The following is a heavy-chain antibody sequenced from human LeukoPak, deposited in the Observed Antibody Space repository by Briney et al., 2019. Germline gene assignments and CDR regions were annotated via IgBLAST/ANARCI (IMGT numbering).Heavy chain of an antibody. D-gene: IGHD6-19*01. CDR3: AKRVHSEQWLVPFDY. J-gene: IGHJ4*02. Sequence: GGSLMHSCAASGFTFINFAMNWVRQAPGKGLEWVSTISGSGGSKYYADSVKGRFTISRDNSKNTLYLQMNSLRDEHTAVYYCAKRVHSEQWLVPFDYWGQGTLVTVSS. CDR2: ISGSGGSK. CDR1: GFTFINFA. V-gene: IGHV3-23*01.